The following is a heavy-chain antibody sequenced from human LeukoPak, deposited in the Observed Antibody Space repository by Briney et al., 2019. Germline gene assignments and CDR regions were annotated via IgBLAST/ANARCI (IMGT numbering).Heavy chain of an antibody. V-gene: IGHV1-69*01. D-gene: IGHD6-13*01. Sequence: GSSVKVSCEASGGSFGGYGFSWVRQAPGQGLEWMGGIIPIFGTANYAQKFQGRVTITADESTSTAYMELSSLRSEDTAVYYCARGLAAATDYWGQGTLVTVSS. CDR3: ARGLAAATDY. CDR2: IIPIFGTA. CDR1: GGSFGGYG. J-gene: IGHJ4*02.